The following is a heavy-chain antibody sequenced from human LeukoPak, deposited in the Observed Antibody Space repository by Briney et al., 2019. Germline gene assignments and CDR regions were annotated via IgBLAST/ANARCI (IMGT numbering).Heavy chain of an antibody. V-gene: IGHV3-74*01. J-gene: IGHJ5*01. CDR2: IKNDGSSP. CDR3: AKSDWFDP. CDR1: GFTFRNYW. Sequence: GGSLRLSCATSGFTFRNYWMSWLRQAPGKGLEWVSRIKNDGSSPSYADSVKGRFTISRDNARSTLYLQTNSLRVDDTAVYYCAKSDWFDPWGRGILVTVSS.